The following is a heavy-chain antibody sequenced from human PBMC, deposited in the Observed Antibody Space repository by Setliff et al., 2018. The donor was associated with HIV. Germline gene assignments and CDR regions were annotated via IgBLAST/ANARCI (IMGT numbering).Heavy chain of an antibody. D-gene: IGHD5-12*01. CDR2: IYYTGTT. CDR3: AREWLQHTGDDAFDV. Sequence: PSETLSLTCTVSDDSISSYYWSWIRQPPGKGLEWIGYIYYTGTTKYNPSLKSRVTISIDTSKNQFSLKLTSVTAADTAVYYCAREWLQHTGDDAFDVWGQWTMVTVSS. V-gene: IGHV4-59*01. J-gene: IGHJ3*01. CDR1: DDSISSYY.